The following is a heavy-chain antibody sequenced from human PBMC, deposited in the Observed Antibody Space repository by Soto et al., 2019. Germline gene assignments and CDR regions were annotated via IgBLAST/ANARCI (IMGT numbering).Heavy chain of an antibody. J-gene: IGHJ6*02. CDR2: ISYDGSNK. V-gene: IGHV3-30*04. CDR1: GFTFSSYA. D-gene: IGHD2-8*02. CDR3: ARDGGVLDPYYYYGMDV. Sequence: GGSLRLSCAASGFTFSSYAMHWVRQAPGKGLEWVAVISYDGSNKCYADSVKGRFTISRDNSKNTLYLQMNSLRAEDTAVYYCARDGGVLDPYYYYGMDVWGQGTTVTVSS.